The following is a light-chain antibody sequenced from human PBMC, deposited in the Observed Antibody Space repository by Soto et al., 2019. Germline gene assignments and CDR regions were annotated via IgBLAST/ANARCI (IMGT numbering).Light chain of an antibody. J-gene: IGLJ2*01. V-gene: IGLV2-8*01. CDR3: SSYAGSNNLL. Sequence: QSVLTQPPSASGSPGQSVTISCTGTSSDVGGYNYVSWYQQHPGKVPKLMIYEVTQRPSGVPDRFSGSKSGNTASLTVSGLQAEDEADYYCSSYAGSNNLLFGGGTKVTVL. CDR1: SSDVGGYNY. CDR2: EVT.